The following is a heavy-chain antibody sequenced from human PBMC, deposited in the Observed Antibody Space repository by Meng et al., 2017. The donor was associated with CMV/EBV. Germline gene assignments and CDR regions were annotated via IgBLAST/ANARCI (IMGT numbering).Heavy chain of an antibody. V-gene: IGHV1-2*02. CDR2: INPNSGGT. CDR1: GYTFTGYY. Sequence: ASVKVSCKASGYTFTGYYMHWVRQAPGRGLEWMGWINPNSGGTNYAQKFQGRVTMTRDTSISTAYMELSRLRSDDTAVYYCAREEGTYYDFWSGQNWFDPWGQGTLVTVSS. J-gene: IGHJ5*02. CDR3: AREEGTYYDFWSGQNWFDP. D-gene: IGHD3-3*01.